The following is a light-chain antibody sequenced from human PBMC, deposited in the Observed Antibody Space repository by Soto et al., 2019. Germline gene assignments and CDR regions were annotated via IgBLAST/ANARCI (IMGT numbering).Light chain of an antibody. CDR2: GAS. CDR3: QQFASSPYT. V-gene: IGKV3-20*01. J-gene: IGKJ2*01. CDR1: QSISSSF. Sequence: EIVLTQSPGTLSLSPGERATLSCRASQSISSSFLAWYQQKPGQAPRLLIYGASSRATGIPDRVSGSGSETGFTLTISRLEPEDFAVYYCQQFASSPYTFGQGTKLEIK.